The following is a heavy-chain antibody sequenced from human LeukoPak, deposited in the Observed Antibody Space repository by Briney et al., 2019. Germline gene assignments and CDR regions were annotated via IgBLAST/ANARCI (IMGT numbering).Heavy chain of an antibody. CDR2: ISAYNGNT. J-gene: IGHJ6*03. V-gene: IGHV1-18*01. Sequence: GASVKVSCKASGYTFTSYGISWVRQAPGQGLEWMGWISAYNGNTNYAQKLQGRVTMTTDTSTSTAYMELRSLRSDGTAVYYCARDSVARPYYYDSSGYYYYYYMDVWGKGTTVTVSS. CDR1: GYTFTSYG. CDR3: ARDSVARPYYYDSSGYYYYYYMDV. D-gene: IGHD3-22*01.